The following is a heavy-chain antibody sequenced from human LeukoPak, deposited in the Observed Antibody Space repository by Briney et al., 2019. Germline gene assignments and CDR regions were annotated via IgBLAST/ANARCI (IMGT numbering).Heavy chain of an antibody. CDR2: VYYSGDS. J-gene: IGHJ2*01. V-gene: IGHV4-59*01. Sequence: NPSETLSLTCTVSGGSISSYYWSWIRQPPGKGLEWIGYVYYSGDSDYNPSLKSRVNISIDTSKDIFSLKMNLVTAADTAMYFCARGIAAGGYYWYFDLWGRGTLVSVSS. CDR3: ARGIAAGGYYWYFDL. D-gene: IGHD6-13*01. CDR1: GGSISSYY.